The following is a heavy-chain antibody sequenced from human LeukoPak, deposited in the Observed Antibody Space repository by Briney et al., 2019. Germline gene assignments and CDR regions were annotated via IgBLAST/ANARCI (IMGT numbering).Heavy chain of an antibody. CDR1: GFTFSSYW. CDR3: AREETLWFIYYYYMDV. CDR2: IKEDGSEK. J-gene: IGHJ6*03. Sequence: GGSPRLSCAASGFTFSSYWMSWVRQAPGKGLEWVANIKEDGSEKYYVDSVKGRFTISRDNAKNSLYLQMNSLRAEDTAVYYCAREETLWFIYYYYMDVWGKGTMVTVSS. V-gene: IGHV3-7*01. D-gene: IGHD3-10*01.